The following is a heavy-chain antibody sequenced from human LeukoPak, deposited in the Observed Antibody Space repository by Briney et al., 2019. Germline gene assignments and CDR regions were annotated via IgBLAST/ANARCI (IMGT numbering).Heavy chain of an antibody. CDR3: TKGRRYGYNSGPRGDI. Sequence: GALRLSCAASGFTFSSYAINWVRQAPGKGLEWVSAITGSGGSTYYADSVKGRFTISRDNSKTMLFLQMNSLRAEDTAVYYCTKGRRYGYNSGPRGDIWGQGTMVTVSS. CDR1: GFTFSSYA. J-gene: IGHJ3*02. D-gene: IGHD5-24*01. V-gene: IGHV3-23*01. CDR2: ITGSGGST.